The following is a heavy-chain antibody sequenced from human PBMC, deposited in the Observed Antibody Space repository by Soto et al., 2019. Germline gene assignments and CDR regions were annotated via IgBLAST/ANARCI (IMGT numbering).Heavy chain of an antibody. D-gene: IGHD2-2*01. CDR2: MNPNSGNT. Sequence: ASVKVSCKASGYTFTSYDINWVRQATGQGLEWMGWMNPNSGNTGYAQKFQGRVTMTRNTSISTAYMELSSLRSEDTAVYYCARGRHDIVVVPAAPYYYYYMDVWGKGTTVTVSS. J-gene: IGHJ6*03. CDR3: ARGRHDIVVVPAAPYYYYYMDV. V-gene: IGHV1-8*01. CDR1: GYTFTSYD.